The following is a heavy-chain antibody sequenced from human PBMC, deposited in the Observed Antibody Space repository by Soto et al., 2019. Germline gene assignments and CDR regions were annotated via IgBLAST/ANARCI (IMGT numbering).Heavy chain of an antibody. Sequence: VKVSCKACGYTFPRYDIYWVRQATGQGFEYLGWMNPNSGNTGYVKKFQGRVTMTRDTSMSTAYMELSSLRSEDTAVYYCARGNKYGDYSRWFDLWGPGTLVTVSS. CDR1: GYTFPRYD. J-gene: IGHJ5*02. CDR2: MNPNSGNT. CDR3: ARGNKYGDYSRWFDL. V-gene: IGHV1-8*01. D-gene: IGHD4-17*01.